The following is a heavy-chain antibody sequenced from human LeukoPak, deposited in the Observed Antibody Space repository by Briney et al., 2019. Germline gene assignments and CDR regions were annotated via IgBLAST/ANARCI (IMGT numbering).Heavy chain of an antibody. D-gene: IGHD1-26*01. V-gene: IGHV3-74*01. CDR2: INGDGSGT. Sequence: GGSLRLSCAASGFTFSSYWMHWVRQVPGKGLVWVSRINGDGSGTSYADSVKGRFTVSRDNAKNTVYLQMNGLRADDTAVYYCAGSGTYYVMSDFWGQGTLVTVSS. CDR3: AGSGTYYVMSDF. CDR1: GFTFSSYW. J-gene: IGHJ4*02.